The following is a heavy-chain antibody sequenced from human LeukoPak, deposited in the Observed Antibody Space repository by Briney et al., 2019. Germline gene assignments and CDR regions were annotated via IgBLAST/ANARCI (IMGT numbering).Heavy chain of an antibody. Sequence: GGSLRLSCAASGFTFSSYWMSWVRQAPGKGLEWVANIKQDGSEKYYVDSVKGRFTISRDNAKNSLYLQMNSLRAEDTAVYYCAREGGARSPYRGLFPVYWGQGTLVTVSS. J-gene: IGHJ4*02. V-gene: IGHV3-7*01. CDR1: GFTFSSYW. CDR3: AREGGARSPYRGLFPVY. CDR2: IKQDGSEK. D-gene: IGHD3-10*01.